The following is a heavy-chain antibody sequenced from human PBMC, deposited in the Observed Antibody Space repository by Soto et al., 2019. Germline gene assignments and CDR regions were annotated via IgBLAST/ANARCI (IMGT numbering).Heavy chain of an antibody. D-gene: IGHD3-22*01. CDR1: GGSISSGGYY. CDR3: ARGGYYYENSGQNAYDY. J-gene: IGHJ4*01. Sequence: SETLSLTCTVSGGSISSGGYYWSWIRQHPGKGLEWIGYIYYGGSTYYNPSLESRATISGDTSKNQFSLKLSSVTAADTAVYYCARGGYYYENSGQNAYDYWGQGILVTVSS. V-gene: IGHV4-31*03. CDR2: IYYGGST.